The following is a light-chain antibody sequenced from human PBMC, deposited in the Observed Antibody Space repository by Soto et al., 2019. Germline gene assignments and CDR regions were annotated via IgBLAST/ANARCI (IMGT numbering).Light chain of an antibody. V-gene: IGLV2-14*01. CDR1: SGDVGSYKY. CDR2: EVN. J-gene: IGLJ2*01. CDR3: SSYTITRTLVI. Sequence: QSALTQPASVSGSPGQSISVSCTGSSGDVGSYKYVSWYQQHPGKAPKLIIYEVNKRPSGVSDRFSGSKSGNTASLTISGLQAEDEADYYCSSYTITRTLVIFGGGTKLTVL.